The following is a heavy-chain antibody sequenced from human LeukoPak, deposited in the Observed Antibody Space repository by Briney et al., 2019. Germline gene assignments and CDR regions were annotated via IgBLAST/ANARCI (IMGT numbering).Heavy chain of an antibody. CDR1: GFTFSSYS. D-gene: IGHD3-10*01. Sequence: PGGSPRLSCAASGFTFSSYSMNWVRQAPGKGLEWVSYISSGSSTIYYADSVRGRFTISKDNAKNSLYLQMNSLRAEDTAVYYCARVRSVPDYWGQGTLVTVSS. J-gene: IGHJ4*02. CDR2: ISSGSSTI. V-gene: IGHV3-48*01. CDR3: ARVRSVPDY.